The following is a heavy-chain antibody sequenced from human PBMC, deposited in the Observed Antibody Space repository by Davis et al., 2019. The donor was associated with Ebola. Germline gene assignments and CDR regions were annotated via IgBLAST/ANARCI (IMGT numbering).Heavy chain of an antibody. V-gene: IGHV4-39*01. D-gene: IGHD5-24*01. CDR2: IYYSGST. CDR3: ARHLVATIETKFDY. J-gene: IGHJ4*02. Sequence: MPSETLSLTCTVSGGSISSSSYYWGWIRQPPGKGLEWIGSIYYSGSTYYNPSLKSRVTISVDTSKNQFSLKLSSVTAADTAVYYCARHLVATIETKFDYWGQGTLVTASS. CDR1: GGSISSSSYY.